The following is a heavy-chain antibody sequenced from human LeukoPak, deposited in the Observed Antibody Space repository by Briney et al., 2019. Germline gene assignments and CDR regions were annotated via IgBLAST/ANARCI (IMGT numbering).Heavy chain of an antibody. CDR2: IYYSGTT. J-gene: IGHJ4*02. CDR3: ARRRSSGCFDY. Sequence: PSETLSLTCSVSGGSISSFYWCWIRQPPGKGLEWIGYIYYSGTTKYNPSLRSRVTISLDTPKNQFSLKLSSVTAADTAVYYCARRRSSGCFDYWGQGTLVTVSS. CDR1: GGSISSFY. D-gene: IGHD6-19*01. V-gene: IGHV4-59*01.